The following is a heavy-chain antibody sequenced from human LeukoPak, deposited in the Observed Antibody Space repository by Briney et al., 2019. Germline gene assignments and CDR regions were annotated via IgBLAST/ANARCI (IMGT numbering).Heavy chain of an antibody. CDR1: GFTFSSYE. J-gene: IGHJ4*02. CDR2: ISSSGSTI. CDR3: ARGQIYYDGSGFDY. Sequence: PGGSLRLSCAASGFTFSSYEMNWVRQAPGKGLEWVSYISSSGSTIYYADSVKGRFTISRDNAKNSLSLQMNSLRADDTAVYYCARGQIYYDGSGFDYWGQGTLVTVSS. D-gene: IGHD3-22*01. V-gene: IGHV3-48*03.